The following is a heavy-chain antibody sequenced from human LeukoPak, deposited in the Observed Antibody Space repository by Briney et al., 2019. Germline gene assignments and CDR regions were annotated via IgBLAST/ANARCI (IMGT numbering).Heavy chain of an antibody. D-gene: IGHD6-19*01. J-gene: IGHJ4*02. V-gene: IGHV3-21*01. Sequence: GGSLRLSCAASGFTFSSYSMNWVRQAPGKGLEWGSSISRSSSYIYYADSVKGRFTISRDSAKNSLYLQMNSLRAEDTAVYYCASSGVAVAGNEGGYWGQGTLVTVSS. CDR1: GFTFSSYS. CDR3: ASSGVAVAGNEGGY. CDR2: ISRSSSYI.